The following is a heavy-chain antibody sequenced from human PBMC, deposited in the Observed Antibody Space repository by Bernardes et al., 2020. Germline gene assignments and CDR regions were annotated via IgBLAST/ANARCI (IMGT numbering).Heavy chain of an antibody. CDR1: GGSIRTSNW. J-gene: IGHJ4*02. Sequence: SETLSLTCAVSGGSIRTSNWWTWVRQPPGKGLEWIGEMHPSGSTNYNASLKSRLSISVDQSENQFALQLRSGTAADPAVYFCARGGEYGGSGHGDYLDYWGQGTLGTVSS. CDR2: MHPSGST. D-gene: IGHD5-12*01. V-gene: IGHV4-4*02. CDR3: ARGGEYGGSGHGDYLDY.